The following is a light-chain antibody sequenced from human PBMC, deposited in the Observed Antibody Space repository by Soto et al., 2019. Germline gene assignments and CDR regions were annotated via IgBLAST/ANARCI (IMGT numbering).Light chain of an antibody. CDR3: QHYNSYSEA. CDR2: KAS. J-gene: IGKJ1*01. V-gene: IGKV1-5*03. Sequence: DIQMTQSPSTLSGSVGDRVTITCRASQTISSWLAWYQQKPGKAPKLLIYKASTLKSGVPSRFSGSVSGTEFTLTISSRQPDDFATYYCQHYNSYSEAFGKGTKVELK. CDR1: QTISSW.